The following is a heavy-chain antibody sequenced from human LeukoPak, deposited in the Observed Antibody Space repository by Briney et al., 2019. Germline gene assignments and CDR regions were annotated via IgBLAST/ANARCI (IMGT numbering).Heavy chain of an antibody. D-gene: IGHD6-13*01. Sequence: ASVKVSRKASGGTFSSYAISWVRQAPGQGLEWMGRIIPILGIANYAQKFQGSVTITADKSTSTAYMELSSLRSEDTAVYYCARDLAAAGLDYWGQGTLVTVSS. CDR2: IIPILGIA. CDR3: ARDLAAAGLDY. V-gene: IGHV1-69*04. CDR1: GGTFSSYA. J-gene: IGHJ4*02.